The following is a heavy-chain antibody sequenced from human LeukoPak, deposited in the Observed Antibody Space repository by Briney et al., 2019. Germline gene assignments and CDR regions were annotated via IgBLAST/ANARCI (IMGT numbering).Heavy chain of an antibody. CDR2: IGGGDT. J-gene: IGHJ3*02. V-gene: IGHV3-23*01. CDR3: AKDMINGNGEYDAFDI. D-gene: IGHD3-10*01. CDR1: AFTFHIYA. Sequence: PGRCLRLSWAPAAFTFHIYAMRSVRHAPGERLGWVSAIGGGDTYYAESVRGRFTISRDYSRKTVNLQMNMLRVDDTAIYYFAKDMINGNGEYDAFDIWGRGTMVTVSS.